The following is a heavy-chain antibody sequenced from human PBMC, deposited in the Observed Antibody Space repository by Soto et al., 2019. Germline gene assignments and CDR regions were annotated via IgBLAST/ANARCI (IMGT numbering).Heavy chain of an antibody. Sequence: ASVKVSCKASGGTLTSYTFSWVRQAPGQGLEWMGGIIPLLDSTRYAQKFQGGVAITADESTNTAYMELSSLKSEDTAVYYCARERFSGSYYGSWGQGDLVTVSS. CDR3: ARERFSGSYYGS. CDR1: GGTLTSYT. CDR2: IIPLLDST. V-gene: IGHV1-69*13. D-gene: IGHD1-26*01. J-gene: IGHJ4*02.